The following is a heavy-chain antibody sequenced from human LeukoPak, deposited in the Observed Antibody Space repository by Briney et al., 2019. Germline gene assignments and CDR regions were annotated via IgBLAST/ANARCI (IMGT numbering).Heavy chain of an antibody. V-gene: IGHV4-34*01. CDR3: ASRLLYSRTLIDC. CDR1: GGSFSGYY. J-gene: IGHJ4*02. CDR2: INHSGST. D-gene: IGHD6-13*01. Sequence: SETLSLTCAVYGGSFSGYYWSWIRQPPGKRLEWIGEINHSGSTNYNPSLKSRVTISVDTSKNQFSLKLSSVTAADTAVYYCASRLLYSRTLIDCWGQGTLVTVSS.